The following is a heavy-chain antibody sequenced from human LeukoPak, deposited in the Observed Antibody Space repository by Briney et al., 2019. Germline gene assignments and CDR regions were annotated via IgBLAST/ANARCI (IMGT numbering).Heavy chain of an antibody. CDR3: ARDPMVRGVNALDY. V-gene: IGHV3-33*01. J-gene: IGHJ4*02. CDR1: GFTFSSYG. CDR2: IWYDGSNK. Sequence: GRSQRLSCAASGFTFSSYGMHWVRQAPGKGLEWVAVIWYDGSNKYYADSVKGRSTISRDNSKNTLYLQMNSLRAEDTAVYYCARDPMVRGVNALDYWGQGTLVTVSS. D-gene: IGHD3-10*01.